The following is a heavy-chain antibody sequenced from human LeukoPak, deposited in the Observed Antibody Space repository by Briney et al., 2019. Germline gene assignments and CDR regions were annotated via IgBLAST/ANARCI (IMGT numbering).Heavy chain of an antibody. CDR3: ARSSQVNYDLFDY. V-gene: IGHV4-31*03. CDR2: IYYSGST. Sequence: SETLSLTCTVSGGSISSGGYYWSWIRQHPGKGLEWIGYIYYSGSTYYNPSLKSRVTISLDTSKNQFSLKLSSVTAADTAVYYCARSSQVNYDLFDYWGQGTLVTVSS. D-gene: IGHD1-7*01. J-gene: IGHJ4*02. CDR1: GGSISSGGYY.